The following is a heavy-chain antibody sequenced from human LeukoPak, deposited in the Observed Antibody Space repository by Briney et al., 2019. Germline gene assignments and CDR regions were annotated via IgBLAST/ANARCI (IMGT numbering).Heavy chain of an antibody. Sequence: PSETLSLTCAVYGGSFSGYYWSWIRQPPGKGLEWIGEINHSGSTNYNPSLKSRVTISVDTTKNQFSLKLSSVTAADTAVYYCARAPPRDYGSGSCIRGVDYWGQGTLVTVSP. CDR3: ARAPPRDYGSGSCIRGVDY. CDR1: GGSFSGYY. V-gene: IGHV4-34*01. CDR2: INHSGST. J-gene: IGHJ4*02. D-gene: IGHD3-10*01.